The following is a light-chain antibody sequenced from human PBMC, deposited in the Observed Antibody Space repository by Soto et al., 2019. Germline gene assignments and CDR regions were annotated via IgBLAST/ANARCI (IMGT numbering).Light chain of an antibody. CDR2: DAT. Sequence: QSVLTQPPSASGSPGQSVTISCTGTSSDGGGYNYVSWHQQHPGKAPKLIIYDATKRPSGVPDRFSGSKSGYTASLTVSGLQAEDEADYYCSSFAGGNIYVFGTGTKVTVL. V-gene: IGLV2-8*01. J-gene: IGLJ1*01. CDR3: SSFAGGNIYV. CDR1: SSDGGGYNY.